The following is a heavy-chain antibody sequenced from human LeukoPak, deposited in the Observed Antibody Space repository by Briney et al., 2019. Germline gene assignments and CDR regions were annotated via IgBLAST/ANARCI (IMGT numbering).Heavy chain of an antibody. CDR2: ISGSGGIT. Sequence: PGGSLRPSCAASGFTFSSYAMSWDRPAPGKGLEWVSAISGSGGITYYANSVKGRFTISRDNSKNTLYLQMNSLRAEDTAVYYCAKVGHCSSTSCYPYYFDYWGQGTLVTVSS. V-gene: IGHV3-23*01. CDR1: GFTFSSYA. D-gene: IGHD2-2*01. CDR3: AKVGHCSSTSCYPYYFDY. J-gene: IGHJ4*02.